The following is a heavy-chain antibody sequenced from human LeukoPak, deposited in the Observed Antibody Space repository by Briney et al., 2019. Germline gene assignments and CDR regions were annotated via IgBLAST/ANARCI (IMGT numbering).Heavy chain of an antibody. CDR1: GGSISSGGYS. Sequence: PSQTLSLTCAVSGGSISSGGYSWSWIRQPPGEGLEWIGYIYHSGSTYYNPSLKSRVTISVDRSKNQFSLKLSSVTAADTAVYYCARGSGPNDSSGYYRSALNWFDPWGQGTLVTVSS. CDR3: ARGSGPNDSSGYYRSALNWFDP. CDR2: IYHSGST. J-gene: IGHJ5*02. V-gene: IGHV4-30-2*01. D-gene: IGHD3-22*01.